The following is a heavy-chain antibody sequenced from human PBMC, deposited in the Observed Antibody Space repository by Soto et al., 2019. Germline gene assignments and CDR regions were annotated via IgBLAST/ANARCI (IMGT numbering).Heavy chain of an antibody. D-gene: IGHD2-21*02. J-gene: IGHJ4*02. CDR1: GGSISSGFYY. Sequence: PSETLSLTCTVSGGSISSGFYYWGWIRQPPGKGLEYIGIQYYAGSTNYNPSLKSRVTILVDTSKNQFSLKLSSVTAADTAVYFGARGGDFAGNDYFDYWGQGTLVTVSS. V-gene: IGHV4-39*01. CDR3: ARGGDFAGNDYFDY. CDR2: QYYAGST.